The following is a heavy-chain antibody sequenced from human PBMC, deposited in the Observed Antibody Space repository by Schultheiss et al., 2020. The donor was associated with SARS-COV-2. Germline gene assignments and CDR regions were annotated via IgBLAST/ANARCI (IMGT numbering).Heavy chain of an antibody. D-gene: IGHD2-15*01. CDR3: ARGARKGYCSGGSCRSYYYYGMDV. Sequence: GSLRLSCAASGFTFSSYAMHWVRQAPGKGLEWIGEINHSGSTNYNPSLKSRVTISVDTSKNQFSLKLSSVTAADTAVYYCARGARKGYCSGGSCRSYYYYGMDVWGQGTTVTVSS. J-gene: IGHJ6*02. CDR1: GFTFSSYA. CDR2: INHSGST. V-gene: IGHV4-34*01.